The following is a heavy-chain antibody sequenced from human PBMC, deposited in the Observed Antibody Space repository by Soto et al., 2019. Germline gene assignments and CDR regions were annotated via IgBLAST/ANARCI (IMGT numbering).Heavy chain of an antibody. Sequence: QVQLQESGPGLVKSSETLSLTCTVSGGSISTYYWSWIRQPPGKGLEWIGNIYYSGSTNSNPSLKGRATILVATSKNQFSLKLSSVTAADTAVYHCARGGGYCRGGGCYHFDYWGQGARVTVSS. D-gene: IGHD2-15*01. J-gene: IGHJ4*02. CDR3: ARGGGYCRGGGCYHFDY. CDR1: GGSISTYY. CDR2: IYYSGST. V-gene: IGHV4-59*08.